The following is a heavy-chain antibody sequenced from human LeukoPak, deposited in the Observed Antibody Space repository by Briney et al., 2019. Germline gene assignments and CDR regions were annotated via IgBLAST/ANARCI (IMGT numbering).Heavy chain of an antibody. V-gene: IGHV4-34*01. CDR3: ARRPYGSGSYYQF. CDR1: GGSFSGYY. Sequence: SETLSLTCAVYGGSFSGYYWSWIRQPPGKGLEWIGEINHSGSTNYNPSLKSRVTISVDTSKNQFSLKLSSVTAADTAVYYCARRPYGSGSYYQFRGQGTLVTVSS. CDR2: INHSGST. J-gene: IGHJ4*02. D-gene: IGHD3-10*01.